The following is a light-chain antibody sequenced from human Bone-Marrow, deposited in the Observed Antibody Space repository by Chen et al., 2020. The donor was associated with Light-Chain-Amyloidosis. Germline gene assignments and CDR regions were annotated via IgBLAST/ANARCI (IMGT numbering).Light chain of an antibody. Sequence: SYELTQPPSVSVSPGQTARITCSGDDLPTKYAYWYQQKPGQAPVLVVHRDTERPSGISERFSGSSSGTTATLTISGVQAEDEAGYHCQSADSSGTYEVIFGGGTKLTV. CDR3: QSADSSGTYEVI. J-gene: IGLJ2*01. CDR1: DLPTKY. CDR2: RDT. V-gene: IGLV3-25*03.